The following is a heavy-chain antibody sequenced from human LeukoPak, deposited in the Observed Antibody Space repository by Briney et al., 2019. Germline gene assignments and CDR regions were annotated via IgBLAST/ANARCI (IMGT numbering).Heavy chain of an antibody. J-gene: IGHJ4*02. CDR2: IFYTGST. CDR3: ARHRGDSGSYFASYYLDY. D-gene: IGHD1-26*01. Sequence: SETLSLTCSVSGGSVSSGNYYWSWIRQPPGRGLEWIAYIFYTGSTNYNPSLKSRVTISVDTSKNQFSLKPSSVTAADTAVYYCARHRGDSGSYFASYYLDYWGQGTLVTVSS. CDR1: GGSVSSGNYY. V-gene: IGHV4-61*01.